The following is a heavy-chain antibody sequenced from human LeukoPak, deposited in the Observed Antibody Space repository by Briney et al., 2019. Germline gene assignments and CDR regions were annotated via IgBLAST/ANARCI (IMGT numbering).Heavy chain of an antibody. V-gene: IGHV1-18*01. Sequence: ASVKVSCKASGYTFTSYGISWVRQAPGQGLEWMGWISAYNGNTNYAQKLQGRVTMTTDTSTSTAYMELSSLRSEDTAVYYCARSRNPYYDSSGYPEPNFDYWGQGTLVTVSS. CDR1: GYTFTSYG. CDR2: ISAYNGNT. CDR3: ARSRNPYYDSSGYPEPNFDY. J-gene: IGHJ4*02. D-gene: IGHD3-22*01.